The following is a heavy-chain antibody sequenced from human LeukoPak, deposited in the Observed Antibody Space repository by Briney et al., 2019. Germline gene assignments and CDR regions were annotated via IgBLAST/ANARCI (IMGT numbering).Heavy chain of an antibody. CDR3: ARSGSSWYFYY. J-gene: IGHJ4*02. D-gene: IGHD6-13*01. CDR1: GFTFSSYW. V-gene: IGHV3-74*01. Sequence: PGGSLRLSCAASGFTFSSYWMHWVRQVPGKGLVWVSRINTDGNSTRYADSVKGRFTISRDNAKNTLYLQMNSLRAEDTAVYYCARSGSSWYFYYWGQGTLVTVSS. CDR2: INTDGNST.